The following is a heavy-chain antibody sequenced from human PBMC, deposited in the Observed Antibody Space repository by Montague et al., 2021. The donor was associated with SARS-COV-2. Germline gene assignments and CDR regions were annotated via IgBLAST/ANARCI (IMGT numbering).Heavy chain of an antibody. D-gene: IGHD3-3*01. V-gene: IGHV4-39*01. CDR2: LSSTGNK. Sequence: IRILSSTGNKNYNPSLKSRVTISVDTSKNQFSLKLSSVTAADTAVYYCARQPTRGITICGVVTDYGMDVWSQGTTVTVSS. J-gene: IGHJ6*02. CDR3: ARQPTRGITICGVVTDYGMDV.